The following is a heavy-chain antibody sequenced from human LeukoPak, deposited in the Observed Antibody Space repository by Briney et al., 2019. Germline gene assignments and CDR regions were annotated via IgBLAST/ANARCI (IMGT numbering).Heavy chain of an antibody. Sequence: PSETLSLTCRVSGGAINAYYWNWIRQPPGKGLEWIGCIYDRGPAHYNPSLKSRFTISVDRPKNQFFLNVTSLTAADTAVYYCARSRQASGLFSSWGQGTLVVVSS. CDR1: GGAINAYY. J-gene: IGHJ5*02. CDR3: ARSRQASGLFSS. V-gene: IGHV4-59*12. CDR2: IYDRGPA. D-gene: IGHD3-10*01.